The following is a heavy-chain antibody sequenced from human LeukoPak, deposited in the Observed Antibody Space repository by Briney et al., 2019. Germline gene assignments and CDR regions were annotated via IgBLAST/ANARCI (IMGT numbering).Heavy chain of an antibody. CDR2: INHSGST. D-gene: IGHD3-3*01. V-gene: IGHV4-34*01. CDR1: GGSFSGYY. J-gene: IGHJ4*02. CDR3: ARDRSGYYDY. Sequence: SETLSLTCAVYGGSFSGYYWSWIRQPPGKGLEWIGEINHSGSTNYNPSLKSRVTISVDTSKNQFSLKLSSVTAADTAVYYCARDRSGYYDYWGQGTLVTVSS.